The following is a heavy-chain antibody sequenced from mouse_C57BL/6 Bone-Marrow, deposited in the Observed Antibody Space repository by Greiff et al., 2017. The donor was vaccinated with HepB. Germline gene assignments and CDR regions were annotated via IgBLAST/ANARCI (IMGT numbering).Heavy chain of an antibody. Sequence: QVQLQQSGPGLVQPSQSLSITCTVSGFSLTSYGVHWVRQSPGKGLEWLGVIWSGGSTDYNAAFISRLSISKDNSKSQVFFKMNSLQADDTAIYYCARSYIYAMDYWGQGTSVTVSS. CDR2: IWSGGST. V-gene: IGHV2-2*01. J-gene: IGHJ4*01. D-gene: IGHD2-12*01. CDR1: GFSLTSYG. CDR3: ARSYIYAMDY.